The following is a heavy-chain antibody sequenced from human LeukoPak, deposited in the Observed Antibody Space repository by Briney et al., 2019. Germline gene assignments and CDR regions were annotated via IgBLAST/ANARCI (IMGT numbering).Heavy chain of an antibody. J-gene: IGHJ4*02. CDR1: GFTFSSYA. CDR2: ISYDGNNK. V-gene: IGHV3-30-3*01. Sequence: GGSLRLSCTASGFTFSSYAMHWVRQAPGKGLEWVAVISYDGNNKYYADSVKGRFTISRDNSKNTLYLQMNSLRAEDTALYYCATLPTWGQGTLVTVSS. D-gene: IGHD4-17*01. CDR3: ATLPT.